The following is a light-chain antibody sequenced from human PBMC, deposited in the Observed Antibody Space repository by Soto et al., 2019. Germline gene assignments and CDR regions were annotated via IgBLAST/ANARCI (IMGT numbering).Light chain of an antibody. J-gene: IGKJ1*01. CDR2: WAS. Sequence: DIVMTQSPDSLAVSLGERATINCKSSQSVLYSSNNKNYLAWYQQKPGQPPKLLIYWASTRASGVPDRFSGSGSETDFTLTISSLQAEDVAVYYCQQYYRPWTFGQGTKVEIK. V-gene: IGKV4-1*01. CDR3: QQYYRPWT. CDR1: QSVLYSSNNKNY.